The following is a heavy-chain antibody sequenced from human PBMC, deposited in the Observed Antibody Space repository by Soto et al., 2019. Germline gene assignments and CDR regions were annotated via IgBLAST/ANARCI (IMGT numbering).Heavy chain of an antibody. V-gene: IGHV4-34*01. D-gene: IGHD6-19*01. Sequence: SEPPSITCAVYGGSFSGYYWSWIRQPPGKGLEWIGEINHSGSTNYNPSLKSRVTISVDTSKNQFSLKLSSVTAADTAVYYCARCIFVSGTRSPHWFYACGQVTMVTFS. CDR3: ARCIFVSGTRSPHWFYA. CDR2: INHSGST. CDR1: GGSFSGYY. J-gene: IGHJ5*02.